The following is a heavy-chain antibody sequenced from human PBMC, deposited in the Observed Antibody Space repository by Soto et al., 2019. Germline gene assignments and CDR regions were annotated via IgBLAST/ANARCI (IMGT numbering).Heavy chain of an antibody. CDR2: ISGSGRYT. J-gene: IGHJ6*02. D-gene: IGHD6-13*01. Sequence: GGSLRLSCAASWFTFDSCVMSWVRQAPGKGLEWLSLISGSGRYTDYADSVKGRFTISRDNSKNTLYLQMNSLRVEDTAVYYCAKDPPSERMQPDYGMDVWGQGTTVTVSS. V-gene: IGHV3-23*01. CDR1: WFTFDSCV. CDR3: AKDPPSERMQPDYGMDV.